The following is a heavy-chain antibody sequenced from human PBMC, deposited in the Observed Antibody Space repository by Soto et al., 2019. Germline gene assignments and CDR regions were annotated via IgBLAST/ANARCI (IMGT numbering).Heavy chain of an antibody. CDR2: MNPNSGNT. Sequence: QVQLVQSGAEVKKPGASVKVSCKASGYTFTSYDINWVRQATGQGLEWMGWMNPNSGNTGYAQKFQGRVTMTRNTSISTAYMELSSLRSEDTAVYYCARVGYYYDSSGYYLSFDYWGQGTLFTVSS. CDR3: ARVGYYYDSSGYYLSFDY. V-gene: IGHV1-8*01. D-gene: IGHD3-22*01. J-gene: IGHJ4*02. CDR1: GYTFTSYD.